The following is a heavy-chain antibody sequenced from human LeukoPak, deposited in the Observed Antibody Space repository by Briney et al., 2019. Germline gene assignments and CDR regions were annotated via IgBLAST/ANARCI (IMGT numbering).Heavy chain of an antibody. J-gene: IGHJ4*02. CDR1: GFTFSSYA. CDR3: AKRGYNWNDAFDY. CDR2: ISGSGGST. D-gene: IGHD1-1*01. Sequence: GGSLRLSCAASGFTFSSYAMSWVRQAPGKGLKWVSGISGSGGSTYYADSVKGRFTISRDNSKNTLYLQMNSLRAEDTAEYYCAKRGYNWNDAFDYWGQGTLVTVSS. V-gene: IGHV3-23*01.